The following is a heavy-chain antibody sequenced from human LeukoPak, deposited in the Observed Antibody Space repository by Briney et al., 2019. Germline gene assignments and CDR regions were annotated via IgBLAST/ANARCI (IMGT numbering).Heavy chain of an antibody. CDR2: IKEDGSKT. CDR3: APQTMILVL. CDR1: GFTFNTHW. D-gene: IGHD3-22*01. V-gene: IGHV3-7*01. Sequence: GGSLRLSCVASGFTFNTHWVRWVRQARGKGLEWVANIKEDGSKTDYVDSVKGRFTISRDNAKNSVFLQMNSLRAEDTAVYYCAPQTMILVLGGQGTLVTVSS. J-gene: IGHJ4*02.